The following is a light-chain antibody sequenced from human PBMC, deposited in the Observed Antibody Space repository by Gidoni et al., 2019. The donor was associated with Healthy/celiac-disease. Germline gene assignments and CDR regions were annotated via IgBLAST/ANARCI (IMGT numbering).Light chain of an antibody. J-gene: IGKJ1*01. V-gene: IGKV4-1*01. Sequence: DIVMTQSPYSLAVSLGERATINCKPSQSVLYSSNNKNYLAWYQQKPGQPPKLLIYWASTRESGVPDRCSGSGSGTDFTLTSSSLQAEDVAVYYCQQYYSTPPTFGQXTKVESK. CDR1: QSVLYSSNNKNY. CDR2: WAS. CDR3: QQYYSTPPT.